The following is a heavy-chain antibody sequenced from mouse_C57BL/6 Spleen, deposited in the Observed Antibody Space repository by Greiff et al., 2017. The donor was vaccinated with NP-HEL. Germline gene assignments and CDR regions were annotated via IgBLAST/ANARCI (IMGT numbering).Heavy chain of an antibody. D-gene: IGHD1-1*01. Sequence: VQLQQSGPELVKPGASVKIPCKASGYTFTDYNMDWVKQSHGKSLEWIGDINPNNGGTIYNQKFKGKATLTVDKSSSTAYMELRSLTSEDTAVYYCARDYYYGTGSFDVWGTGTTVTVSS. CDR1: GYTFTDYN. CDR3: ARDYYYGTGSFDV. J-gene: IGHJ1*03. V-gene: IGHV1-18*01. CDR2: INPNNGGT.